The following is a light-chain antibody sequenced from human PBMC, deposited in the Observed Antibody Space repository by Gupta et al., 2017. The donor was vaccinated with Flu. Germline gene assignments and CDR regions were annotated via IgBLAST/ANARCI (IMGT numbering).Light chain of an antibody. CDR2: KAS. Sequence: DIQMTQSPSTLSASVGDRVTITCRASQSISSWLAWYQQKPGKAPKLLIYKASRLESGVPSRCSGSGSGTEFTLTISSLQPDDFATYYCQHENSSSWTFGQGTKVEIK. CDR3: QHENSSSWT. J-gene: IGKJ1*01. CDR1: QSISSW. V-gene: IGKV1-5*03.